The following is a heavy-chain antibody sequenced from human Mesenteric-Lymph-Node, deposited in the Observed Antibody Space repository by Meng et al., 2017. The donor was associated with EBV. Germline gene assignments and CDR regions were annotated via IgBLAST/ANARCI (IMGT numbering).Heavy chain of an antibody. CDR1: GYTYTSYG. CDR2: ISAYNGTT. CDR3: AREGDRTTFDY. J-gene: IGHJ4*02. Sequence: VQPVKAGGEVRKPGAAVEVSCKASGYTYTSYGIIWVRQAPVQGLEWVGWISAYNGTTNDAQKVQGRGTMTTDTSTTTAYMELRRLRSDDTAVDYCAREGDRTTFDYWGQGTLVTVSS. V-gene: IGHV1-18*01. D-gene: IGHD1-1*01.